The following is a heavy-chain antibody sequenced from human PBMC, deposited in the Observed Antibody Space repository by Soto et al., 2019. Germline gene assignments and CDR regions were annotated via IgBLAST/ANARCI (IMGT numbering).Heavy chain of an antibody. Sequence: TLSLTCTVSGGSISSGGYYWSWIRQHPGKGLEWIGYIYYSGSTCYNPSLKSRVTISVDTSKNQFSLKLSSVTAADTAVYYCARGSSSVLGYYYYYMDVWGKGTTVTVSS. CDR2: IYYSGST. J-gene: IGHJ6*03. CDR3: ARGSSSVLGYYYYYMDV. CDR1: GGSISSGGYY. V-gene: IGHV4-31*03. D-gene: IGHD6-6*01.